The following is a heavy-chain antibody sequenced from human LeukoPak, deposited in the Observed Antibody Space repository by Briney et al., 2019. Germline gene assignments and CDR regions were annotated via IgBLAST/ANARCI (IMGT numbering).Heavy chain of an antibody. V-gene: IGHV3-33*01. CDR1: GFTFSSYG. J-gene: IGHJ6*02. Sequence: SGRSLRLPCAASGFTFSSYGMHWVRQAPGKGLEWVAVIWYDGSNKYYADSVKGRFTISRDNSKNTLYLQMNSLRAEDTAVYYCARGGPLVVPAARPSYYYGMDVWGQGTTVTVSS. CDR3: ARGGPLVVPAARPSYYYGMDV. D-gene: IGHD2-2*01. CDR2: IWYDGSNK.